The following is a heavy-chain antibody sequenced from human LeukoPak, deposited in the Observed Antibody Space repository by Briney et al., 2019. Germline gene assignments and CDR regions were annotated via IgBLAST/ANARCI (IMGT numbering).Heavy chain of an antibody. CDR3: ARLRSTYRGSLYYNGMDV. D-gene: IGHD3-10*01. V-gene: IGHV6-1*01. J-gene: IGHJ6*02. CDR1: GDSVSSNSAA. Sequence: SQTLSLTCAISGDSVSSNSAAWNWIRQSPSRGLEWLGRTYYRSKWYNDYAVSVKSRITISPDTSKNQFSLQLNSVTPEDTAVYYCARLRSTYRGSLYYNGMDVWGQGTSVTVSS. CDR2: TYYRSKWYN.